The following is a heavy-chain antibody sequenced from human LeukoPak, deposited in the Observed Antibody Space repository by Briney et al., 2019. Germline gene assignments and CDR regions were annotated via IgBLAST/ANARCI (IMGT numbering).Heavy chain of an antibody. V-gene: IGHV3-23*01. J-gene: IGHJ6*03. CDR3: ARKGIGSSRYQNMDV. D-gene: IGHD6-25*01. Sequence: GGSLRLSCAASGFTFSSYAMSWVRQAPGKGPEWVSTISIGGGRTYYADSVKGRFTVSRDTSKNTLYLQMNSLRAEDTAVYYCARKGIGSSRYQNMDVWGKGTTVTVSS. CDR1: GFTFSSYA. CDR2: ISIGGGRT.